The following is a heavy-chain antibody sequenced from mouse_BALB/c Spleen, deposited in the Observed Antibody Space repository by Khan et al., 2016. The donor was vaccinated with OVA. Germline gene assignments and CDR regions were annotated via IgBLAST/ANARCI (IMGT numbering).Heavy chain of an antibody. CDR3: ARAYYGNYREAMDY. D-gene: IGHD2-10*01. CDR2: IWGDGST. CDR1: GFSLTGYG. Sequence: QVQLQQSGPGLVAPSQSLSITCTVTGFSLTGYGVNWVRQPLGKGLEWLGMIWGDGSTDYNSVLKSRLSISKDNTKSQVFLKMNSLQTDDTARYYCARAYYGNYREAMDYWGQGTSVTGSS. V-gene: IGHV2-6-7*01. J-gene: IGHJ4*01.